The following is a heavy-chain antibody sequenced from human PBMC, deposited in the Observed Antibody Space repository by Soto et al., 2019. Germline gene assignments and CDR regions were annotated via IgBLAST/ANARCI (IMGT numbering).Heavy chain of an antibody. CDR2: IYYSGST. D-gene: IGHD6-13*01. CDR3: ASGNSSSWRYYYYYGMDV. J-gene: IGHJ6*02. CDR1: GGSISSSSYY. Sequence: SETLSLTCTVSGGSISSSSYYWGWIRQPPGKGLEWIGSIYYSGSTYYNPSLKSRVTISVDTSKNQFSLKLSSVTAADTAVYYCASGNSSSWRYYYYYGMDVWGQGTTVTVSS. V-gene: IGHV4-39*01.